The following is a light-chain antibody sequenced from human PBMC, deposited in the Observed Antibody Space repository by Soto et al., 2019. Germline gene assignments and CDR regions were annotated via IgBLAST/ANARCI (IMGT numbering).Light chain of an antibody. CDR2: DNN. Sequence: QSVLTQPPSVSAAPGQKVTISCSGSSSNIGNNYVSWYQQLPGTAPKLLIYDNNKRPSGIPDRFSASKSGTSATLGITGRQTGDEADYYCGTWDSSLSAGIFGGGTKLTVL. CDR3: GTWDSSLSAGI. CDR1: SSNIGNNY. V-gene: IGLV1-51*01. J-gene: IGLJ2*01.